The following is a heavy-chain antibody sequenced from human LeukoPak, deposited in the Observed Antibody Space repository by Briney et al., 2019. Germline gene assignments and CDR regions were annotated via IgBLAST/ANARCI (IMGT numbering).Heavy chain of an antibody. CDR2: IYHSGST. V-gene: IGHV4-4*02. D-gene: IGHD3-22*01. CDR3: ARDMYYYDSSGFYPSLSDYYGMDV. J-gene: IGHJ6*02. Sequence: SGTLSLTCAVSGDSISRNNWWSWVRQPPGKGLEWIGEIYHSGSTNYNPSLKSRVTISVNKSKNQFSLKLTSVTAADTAVYYCARDMYYYDSSGFYPSLSDYYGMDVWGQGTTVTVSS. CDR1: GDSISRNNW.